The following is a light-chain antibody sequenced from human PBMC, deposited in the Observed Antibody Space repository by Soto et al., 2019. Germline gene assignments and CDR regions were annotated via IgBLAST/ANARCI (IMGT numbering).Light chain of an antibody. J-gene: IGKJ1*01. CDR1: QYINTR. CDR2: QTS. V-gene: IGKV3-20*01. Sequence: MGVTQPTPTLASFAGDRGTLSSRACQYINTRLAWYQHRPGQSPSLLIYQTSLRAAGIPARFSASGSGTDFTLTITRLEPEDFAVYYCQQYGRSGTFGQGTKVDIK. CDR3: QQYGRSGT.